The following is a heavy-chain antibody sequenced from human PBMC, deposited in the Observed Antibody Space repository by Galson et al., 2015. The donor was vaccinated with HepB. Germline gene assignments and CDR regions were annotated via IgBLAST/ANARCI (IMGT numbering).Heavy chain of an antibody. Sequence: QSGAEVKKPGEPLKISCQDSGYRFTNYWVGWVRQMPGEGLEWMGIIYPADSDLRYSPSFQGQVTISVDKSISTAYLQWSSLKASDTAMYYCASGPTYFGRDYWGQGTLVTVSS. CDR3: ASGPTYFGRDY. CDR2: IYPADSDL. V-gene: IGHV5-51*03. J-gene: IGHJ4*02. CDR1: GYRFTNYW. D-gene: IGHD3-9*01.